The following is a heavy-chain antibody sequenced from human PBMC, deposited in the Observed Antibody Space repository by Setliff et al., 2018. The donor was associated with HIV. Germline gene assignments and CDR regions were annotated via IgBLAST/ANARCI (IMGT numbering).Heavy chain of an antibody. Sequence: WETLSLNCAVSGYSISSGYYWGWIWQPPGKGLEWIENIWHSGCTYYNPSLQSRVTISVETSQNHFSLKLTSVTAADTAVYYCARVPHCSASNCYDGCLHIDYWGQVTLVTVSS. CDR3: ARVPHCSASNCYDGCLHIDY. V-gene: IGHV4-38-2*01. CDR2: IWHSGCT. J-gene: IGHJ4*02. CDR1: GYSISSGYY. D-gene: IGHD2-15*01.